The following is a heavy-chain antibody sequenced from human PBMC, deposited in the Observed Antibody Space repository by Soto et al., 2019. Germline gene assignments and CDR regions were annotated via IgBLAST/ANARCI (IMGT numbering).Heavy chain of an antibody. CDR2: ISSSSSYI. Sequence: PGGSLRLSCAASGFTFSSYSMNWVRQAPGKGLEWVSSISSSSSYIYYADSVKGRFTISRDNAKNSLYLQMNSLRAEDTAVYYCARAARYSGYDPRYYFDYWGQGTLVTVSS. V-gene: IGHV3-21*01. CDR1: GFTFSSYS. CDR3: ARAARYSGYDPRYYFDY. D-gene: IGHD5-12*01. J-gene: IGHJ4*02.